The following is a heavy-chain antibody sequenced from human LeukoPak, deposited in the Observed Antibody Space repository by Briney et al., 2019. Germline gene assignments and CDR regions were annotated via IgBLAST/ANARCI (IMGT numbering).Heavy chain of an antibody. V-gene: IGHV3-43*02. CDR1: GFTFDDYA. D-gene: IGHD3-9*01. CDR2: ISGDGGST. CDR3: AKEAYYDILTGYYPYNWFDP. Sequence: GGSLRLSCAASGFTFDDYAMHWVRQAPGKGLEWVSLISGDGGSTYYADSVKGRFTISRDNSKNSLYLQMNSLRTEDTALYYCAKEAYYDILTGYYPYNWFDPWGQGTLVTVSS. J-gene: IGHJ5*02.